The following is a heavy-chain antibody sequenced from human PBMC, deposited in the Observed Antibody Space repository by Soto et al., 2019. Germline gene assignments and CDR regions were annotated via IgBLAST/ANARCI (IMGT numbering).Heavy chain of an antibody. D-gene: IGHD6-6*01. V-gene: IGHV1-8*01. CDR1: GYTFSSYD. Sequence: QVQLVQSGAEVKKPGDSVKVSCKASGYTFSSYDINWVRQATGQGLEWMGWMNTNSGNTGYAQNFQGRVTMSRNTAISTAYMELSSLRSEDTAGYYCASGLGYSSASIEGYWGQGHLVTVSA. CDR3: ASGLGYSSASIEGY. CDR2: MNTNSGNT. J-gene: IGHJ1*01.